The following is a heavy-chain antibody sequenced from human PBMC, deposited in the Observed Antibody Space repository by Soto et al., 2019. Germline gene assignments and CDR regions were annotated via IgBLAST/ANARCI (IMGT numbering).Heavy chain of an antibody. D-gene: IGHD2-15*01. Sequence: QVQLVQSGAEVKKPGSSVKVSCKASGGTYSSYTISWVRQAPGQGLEWMGRIIPILGIANYAQKFQGRVTITADNSTSTAYMELSSLRSEDTAVYYCAGEGKGYCSGGSCLYAFDIWGQGTMVTVSS. V-gene: IGHV1-69*08. CDR2: IIPILGIA. J-gene: IGHJ3*02. CDR1: GGTYSSYT. CDR3: AGEGKGYCSGGSCLYAFDI.